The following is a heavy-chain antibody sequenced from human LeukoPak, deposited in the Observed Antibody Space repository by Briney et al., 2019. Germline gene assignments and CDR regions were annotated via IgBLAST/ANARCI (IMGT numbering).Heavy chain of an antibody. V-gene: IGHV3-23*01. CDR2: ISGSGGST. CDR3: AKDRGYSSGWYSDY. CDR1: GFTFSSYA. Sequence: GGSLRLSCAASGFTFSSYAMSWVRQAPGKGLEWVSAISGSGGSTDYADSVKGRFTISRDNSKNTLYMQMNSLRAEDTAVYYCAKDRGYSSGWYSDYWGQGTLVTASS. J-gene: IGHJ4*02. D-gene: IGHD6-19*01.